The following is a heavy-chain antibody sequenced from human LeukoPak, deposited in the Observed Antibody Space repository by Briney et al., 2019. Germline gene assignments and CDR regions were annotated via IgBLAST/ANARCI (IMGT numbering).Heavy chain of an antibody. CDR1: GFTFSSYS. Sequence: PGGSLRLSCAASGFTFSSYSMNWVRQAPGKGLEWVSYISSSSSTIYYADSVKGRLTISRDNAKNSLYLQMNSLRAEDTAVYYCARVHHNYGDYRWRFDPWGQGTLVTVSS. CDR2: ISSSSSTI. CDR3: ARVHHNYGDYRWRFDP. D-gene: IGHD4-17*01. V-gene: IGHV3-48*01. J-gene: IGHJ5*02.